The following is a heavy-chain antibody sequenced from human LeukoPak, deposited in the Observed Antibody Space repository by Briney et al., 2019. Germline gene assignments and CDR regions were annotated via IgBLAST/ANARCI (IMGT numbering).Heavy chain of an antibody. CDR3: ARGGRNKYTSGDFPY. Sequence: PSETLSLTCAVSGGSLSGFFWSWIRQPPGKGLEWIGEVNHSGASNYKPSLKSRVTISVDTSRTQLSLMLTSVTAADTALYYCARGGRNKYTSGDFPYWAQGILVTVSS. V-gene: IGHV4-34*01. CDR2: VNHSGAS. J-gene: IGHJ4*02. CDR1: GGSLSGFF. D-gene: IGHD3-3*01.